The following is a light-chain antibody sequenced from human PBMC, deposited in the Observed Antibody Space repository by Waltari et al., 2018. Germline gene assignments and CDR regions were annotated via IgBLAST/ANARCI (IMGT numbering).Light chain of an antibody. CDR1: SDDIGNYRY. Sequence: QSALTQPASVSGSPGQSITISCTGTSDDIGNYRYVSWYQQHSGRAPKLILYEVTNRPSGLSDRFSGSKSGNTASLTISGLQTEDEADYYCAAYASANTLLFGGGTQLTVL. V-gene: IGLV2-14*01. J-gene: IGLJ2*01. CDR3: AAYASANTLL. CDR2: EVT.